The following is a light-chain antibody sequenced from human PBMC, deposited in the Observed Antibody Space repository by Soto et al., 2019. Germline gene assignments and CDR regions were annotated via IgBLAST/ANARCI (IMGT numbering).Light chain of an antibody. CDR2: DVS. Sequence: QSALTQPASVSGSPGQSITISCTGTSSDVGGYNYVSWYQQHPGKSPKLMIYDVSNRPSGVSNRFSGSKSGNTASLTFSGLQAEDEDDYYCSSFTSSSTLVFGGGTKVTVL. CDR1: SSDVGGYNY. CDR3: SSFTSSSTLV. J-gene: IGLJ2*01. V-gene: IGLV2-14*01.